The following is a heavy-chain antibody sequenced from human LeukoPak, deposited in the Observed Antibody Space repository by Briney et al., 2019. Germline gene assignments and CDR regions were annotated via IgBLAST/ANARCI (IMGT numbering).Heavy chain of an antibody. CDR2: ISSSSSYI. Sequence: GGSLRLSCAASGFTFSSYSMNRVRQAPGKGLEWVSSISSSSSYIYYADSVKGRFTISRDNAKNSLYLQMNSLRAEDTAVYYCARDPGLVGANGAWGQGTLVTVSS. CDR1: GFTFSSYS. CDR3: ARDPGLVGANGA. D-gene: IGHD1-26*01. J-gene: IGHJ5*02. V-gene: IGHV3-21*01.